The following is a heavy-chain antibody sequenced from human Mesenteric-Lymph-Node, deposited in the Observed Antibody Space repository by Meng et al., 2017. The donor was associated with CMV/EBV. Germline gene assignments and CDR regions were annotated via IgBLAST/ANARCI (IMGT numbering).Heavy chain of an antibody. V-gene: IGHV3-30*02. D-gene: IGHD3-16*01. CDR3: AKNPALGY. Sequence: GESLKISCAASGFTFDDYGMSWVRQAPGKGLEWVAFIRYDGSNKYYADSVKGRFTISRDNSKNTLYLQMNSLRAEDTAVYYCAKNPALGYWGQGTLVTVSS. CDR2: IRYDGSNK. CDR1: GFTFDDYG. J-gene: IGHJ4*02.